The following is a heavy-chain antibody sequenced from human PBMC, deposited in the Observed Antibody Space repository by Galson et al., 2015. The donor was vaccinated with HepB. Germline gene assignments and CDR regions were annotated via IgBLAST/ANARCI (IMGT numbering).Heavy chain of an antibody. CDR3: ASLDTAKPQPIGF. J-gene: IGHJ4*02. CDR1: GFTFRNYW. V-gene: IGHV3-7*03. D-gene: IGHD5-18*01. Sequence: SLRLSCAASGFTFRNYWMSWVRQAPGKGLEWVANAGRSGIDKYYVDSVKDRFTISRDNAKNSIYLQMNSLRGEDTAVYYCASLDTAKPQPIGFWGRGTRVSVSS. CDR2: AGRSGIDK.